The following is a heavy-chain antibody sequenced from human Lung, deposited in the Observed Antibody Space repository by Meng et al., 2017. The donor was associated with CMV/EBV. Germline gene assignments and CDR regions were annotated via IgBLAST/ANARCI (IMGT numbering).Heavy chain of an antibody. J-gene: IGHJ3*02. Sequence: EXXKISCATSGFSFSDYWMAWVRQTPGKGLEWVANIKRDGSEKYYVDSVKGRFTVSRDNAKNSLHLQMRTLRAEDTAVYYCVTYYADIVLGPFDIWGQGKXVNGSS. CDR1: GFSFSDYW. D-gene: IGHD2-15*01. CDR2: IKRDGSEK. V-gene: IGHV3-7*01. CDR3: VTYYADIVLGPFDI.